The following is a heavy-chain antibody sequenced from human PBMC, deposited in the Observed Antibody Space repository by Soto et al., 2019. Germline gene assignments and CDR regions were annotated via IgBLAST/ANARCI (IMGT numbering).Heavy chain of an antibody. D-gene: IGHD3-10*01. J-gene: IGHJ6*01. V-gene: IGHV3-7*01. Sequence: WLSXRLSCSSAVFTFITYGINLFRQAPGKGLEWVANIKQDGSEKYYVDSVKGRFAISRDNAKDSLFLQMNNLRAEDTDVYYCVRDSHTLWGMEVWGPGTTVKVYS. CDR2: IKQDGSEK. CDR1: VFTFITYG. CDR3: VRDSHTLWGMEV.